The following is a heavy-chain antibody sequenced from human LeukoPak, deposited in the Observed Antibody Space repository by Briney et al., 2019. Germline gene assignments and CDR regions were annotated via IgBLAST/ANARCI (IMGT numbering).Heavy chain of an antibody. Sequence: ASVKVSCTASGYTFIGEFMNWVRQAPGQGLEWMGWINTNSRGTNYAQKFQGRVTMTRDTSISTAYMELSRLTSDDTAVYYWARDILTDDAFDMWGEGPMVTV. CDR1: GYTFIGEF. D-gene: IGHD7-27*01. CDR2: INTNSRGT. J-gene: IGHJ3*02. V-gene: IGHV1-2*02. CDR3: ARDILTDDAFDM.